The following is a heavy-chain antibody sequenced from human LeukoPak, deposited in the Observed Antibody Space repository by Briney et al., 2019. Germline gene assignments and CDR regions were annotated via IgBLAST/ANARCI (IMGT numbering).Heavy chain of an antibody. Sequence: PSQTLSLTCTVSGGSISSGDYYWSWIRQPPGKGLEWIGYIYYRGSTYYNPSLKSRVTISVDTSKNQFSLKLSSVTAADTAVYYCASTAAILADAFDIWGQGTMVTVSS. D-gene: IGHD2-2*02. V-gene: IGHV4-30-4*08. CDR1: GGSISSGDYY. CDR3: ASTAAILADAFDI. CDR2: IYYRGST. J-gene: IGHJ3*02.